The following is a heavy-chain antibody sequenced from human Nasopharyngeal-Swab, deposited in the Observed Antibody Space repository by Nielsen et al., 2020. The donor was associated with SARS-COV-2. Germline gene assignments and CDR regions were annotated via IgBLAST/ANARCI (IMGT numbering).Heavy chain of an antibody. V-gene: IGHV1-69*13. CDR2: IIPIFGTA. CDR3: ASSPPPCSGGSCYSYYYYMDV. Sequence: VKVSCKASGGTFSSYAISWVRQPPGQGLEWMGGIIPIFGTANYAQKFQGRVTITADESTSTAYMELSSLRSEDTAVYYCASSPPPCSGGSCYSYYYYMDVWGKGTTVTVSS. J-gene: IGHJ6*03. CDR1: GGTFSSYA. D-gene: IGHD2-15*01.